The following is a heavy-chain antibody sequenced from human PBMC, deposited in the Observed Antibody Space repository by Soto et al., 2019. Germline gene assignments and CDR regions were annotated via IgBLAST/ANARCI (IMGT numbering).Heavy chain of an antibody. Sequence: GSLRLSFAASGFTLSSYATSWVLQSPGKGLEWVSAISGSGGSTYYADSVKGRFTISRDNSKKTLYLQMNSVRAEDTAVYYCAKGSGPWYDPWGQGTLVTVSS. CDR2: ISGSGGST. V-gene: IGHV3-23*01. CDR3: AKGSGPWYDP. J-gene: IGHJ5*02. CDR1: GFTLSSYA.